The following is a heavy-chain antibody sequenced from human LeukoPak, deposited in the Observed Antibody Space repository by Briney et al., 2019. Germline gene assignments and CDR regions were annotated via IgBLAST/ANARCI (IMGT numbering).Heavy chain of an antibody. CDR1: GYSFTDYY. D-gene: IGHD2-21*01. V-gene: IGHV1-2*02. CDR2: INPNSGGT. Sequence: ASVKVSCKTSGYSFTDYYMHSVRQAPGQGLECMGWINPNSGGTSAAQKFQGRVTMTRDTSITTVYMEVSWLTSDDTAIYYCARADRLHGGPYLIGPWGQGTLVTVSS. J-gene: IGHJ5*02. CDR3: ARADRLHGGPYLIGP.